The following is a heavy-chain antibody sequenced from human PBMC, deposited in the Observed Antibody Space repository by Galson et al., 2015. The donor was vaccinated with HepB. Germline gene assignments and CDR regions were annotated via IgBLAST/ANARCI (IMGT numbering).Heavy chain of an antibody. CDR2: IYSGGST. CDR1: GFTVSSNY. D-gene: IGHD3-22*01. V-gene: IGHV3-66*01. J-gene: IGHJ4*02. CDR3: ARSGSGYYSAPPDY. Sequence: SLRLSCAASGFTVSSNYMSWVRQAPGKGLEWVSVIYSGGSTYYADSVKGRFTISRDNSKNTLYLQMNSLRAEDTAVYYCARSGSGYYSAPPDYWGQGTLVTVSS.